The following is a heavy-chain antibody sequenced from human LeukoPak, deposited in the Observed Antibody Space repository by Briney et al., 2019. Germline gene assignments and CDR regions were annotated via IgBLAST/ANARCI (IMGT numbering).Heavy chain of an antibody. CDR1: GGPFSSYY. CDR2: INHSGTT. J-gene: IGHJ5*02. Sequence: SETLSFTCAVYGGPFSSYYWSWIRQSPGKGLEWIGEINHSGTTKYNPSLKSRVTISVDTPQNQFSLRLSSVTAADTAVYYCTRNNWFDPWGQGTLVTVSS. V-gene: IGHV4-34*01. CDR3: TRNNWFDP.